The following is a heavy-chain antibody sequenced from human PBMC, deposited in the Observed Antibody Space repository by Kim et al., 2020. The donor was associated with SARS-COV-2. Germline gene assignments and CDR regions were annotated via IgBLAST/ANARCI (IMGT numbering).Heavy chain of an antibody. D-gene: IGHD2-21*01. CDR3: ARELAYCGGDCYWDY. J-gene: IGHJ4*02. V-gene: IGHV4-34*01. Sequence: PSLKSRVTISVDTSKNQFSLKLSSVTAADTAVYYCARELAYCGGDCYWDYWGQGTLVTVSS.